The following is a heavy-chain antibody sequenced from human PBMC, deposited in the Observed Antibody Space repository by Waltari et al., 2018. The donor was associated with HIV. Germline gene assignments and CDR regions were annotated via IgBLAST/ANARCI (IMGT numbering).Heavy chain of an antibody. V-gene: IGHV4-31*01. CDR2: IYYRGDS. CDR1: GGSISSGGFY. Sequence: QVQLQESGQGLIKPSQTLSLTCTVSGGSISSGGFYWSWIRQHPGKGLEWIGYIYYRGDSSYNPSLKSPMTISLDTSKNQFSLKSSSVTAADTAVYYCARVFSSVSYPDAFEIWGPGTMVTVSP. J-gene: IGHJ3*02. CDR3: ARVFSSVSYPDAFEI. D-gene: IGHD1-26*01.